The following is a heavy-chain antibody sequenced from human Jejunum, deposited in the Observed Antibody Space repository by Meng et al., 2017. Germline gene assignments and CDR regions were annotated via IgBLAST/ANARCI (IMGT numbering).Heavy chain of an antibody. CDR2: IGGSGDTT. Sequence: EVQLLESGGGLAQPGESLRLSCEASGFTFSSQLMSWVRQAPGKGLEWVSCIGGSGDTTYYADSVKGRFTISRDNSKNTLYLQMNSLRAEDTAVYYCARKFGGDFGGQGTLVHRLL. CDR3: ARKFGGDF. CDR1: GFTFSSQL. D-gene: IGHD3-10*01. V-gene: IGHV3-23*01. J-gene: IGHJ4*02.